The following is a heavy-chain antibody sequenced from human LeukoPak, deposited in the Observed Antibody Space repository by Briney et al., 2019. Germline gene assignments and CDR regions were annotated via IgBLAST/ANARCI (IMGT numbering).Heavy chain of an antibody. V-gene: IGHV4-39*01. J-gene: IGHJ4*02. D-gene: IGHD1-26*01. CDR1: GGSISSGSYY. CDR3: ARRSIVGATQFDF. CDR2: IYFSGST. Sequence: SETLSLTCTVSGGSISSGSYYWGWIRQPPGKGLEWIGNIYFSGSTYYNPSLKSRVTKSVDTSKNQFSLKLSSVTAADTAVYYCARRSIVGATQFDFWGQGTLVTVSS.